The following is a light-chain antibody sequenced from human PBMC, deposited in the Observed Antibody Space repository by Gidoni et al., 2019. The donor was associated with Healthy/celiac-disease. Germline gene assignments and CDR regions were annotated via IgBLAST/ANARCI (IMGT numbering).Light chain of an antibody. Sequence: DIQLTQSPSFLSASVGDRVTITCRASQGIRSYLAWYQDKPGKAPKLLVYAASTLKSGVPSRFSGSGSGTEFTLTISSLQPEDFATYYCKKRNSYLFGGGTKVEIK. CDR1: QGIRSY. CDR3: KKRNSYL. J-gene: IGKJ4*01. V-gene: IGKV1-9*01. CDR2: AAS.